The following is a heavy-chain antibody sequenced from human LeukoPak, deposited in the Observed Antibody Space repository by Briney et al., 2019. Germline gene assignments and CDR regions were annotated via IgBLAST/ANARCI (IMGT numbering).Heavy chain of an antibody. J-gene: IGHJ4*02. D-gene: IGHD5-12*01. V-gene: IGHV3-48*01. CDR1: GFTFSSYS. CDR3: AKDNSGNDWRGDFDY. Sequence: TGGSLRLSCAASGFTFSSYSMNWVRQAPGKGLEWVSYISSSSSTIYYADSVKGRFTISRDNAKNTLYLQMNSLRAEDTAVYYCAKDNSGNDWRGDFDYWGQGTLVTVST. CDR2: ISSSSSTI.